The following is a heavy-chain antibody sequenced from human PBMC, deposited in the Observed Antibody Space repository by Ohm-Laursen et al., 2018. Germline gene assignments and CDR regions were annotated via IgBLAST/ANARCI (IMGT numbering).Heavy chain of an antibody. V-gene: IGHV3-9*01. CDR3: AKAAIYDYVWGTAFDI. CDR1: GFTFDDYA. J-gene: IGHJ3*02. Sequence: RSLRLSCTASGFTFDDYAMHWVRQAPGKGLEWVSGISWNSGSIGYADSVKGRFTISRDNAKNSLYLQMNSLRAEDTALYYCAKAAIYDYVWGTAFDIWGQGTMVTVSS. CDR2: ISWNSGSI. D-gene: IGHD3-16*01.